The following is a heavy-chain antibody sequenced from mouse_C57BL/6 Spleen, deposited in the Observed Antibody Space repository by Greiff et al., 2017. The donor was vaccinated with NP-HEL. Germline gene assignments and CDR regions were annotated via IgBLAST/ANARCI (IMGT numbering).Heavy chain of an antibody. Sequence: VQLQQSGAELARPGASVKLSCKASGYTFTSYGISWVKQRTGQGLEWIGEIYPRSGNTYYNEKFKGKATLTADKSSSTAYMELRSLTSEDSAVYFCASPLYYGSSYWYCDVWGTGTTVTVSS. D-gene: IGHD1-1*01. V-gene: IGHV1-81*01. CDR3: ASPLYYGSSYWYCDV. J-gene: IGHJ1*03. CDR1: GYTFTSYG. CDR2: IYPRSGNT.